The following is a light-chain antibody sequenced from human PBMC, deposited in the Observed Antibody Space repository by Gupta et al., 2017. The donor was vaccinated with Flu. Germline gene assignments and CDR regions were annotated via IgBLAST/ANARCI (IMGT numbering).Light chain of an antibody. J-gene: IGKJ1*01. V-gene: IGKV1-39*01. CDR3: QQTYDTSWT. CDR2: NSS. CDR1: QSISIY. Sequence: PSPLSASVGDRVTIACRASQSISIYLNWYQQKPGKAPNLLIFNSSTLQSGVPSKFSGGGSGTDFALTISRLQPEDFATYYCQQTYDTSWTFGQGTNVEIK.